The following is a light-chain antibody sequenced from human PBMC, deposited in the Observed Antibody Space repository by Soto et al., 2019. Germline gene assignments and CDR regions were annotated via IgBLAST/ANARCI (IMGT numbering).Light chain of an antibody. Sequence: DIQMTQSPSSVSASVGDRVTITCRASQSISRFLSWYQQKPGKAPKLLIYAASSLQIGVPPRFSGSGSGTDFTLTISTLQPEDSAIYYCLQTYGTPRFGQGTKLEI. CDR1: QSISRF. CDR2: AAS. CDR3: LQTYGTPR. J-gene: IGKJ2*03. V-gene: IGKV1-39*01.